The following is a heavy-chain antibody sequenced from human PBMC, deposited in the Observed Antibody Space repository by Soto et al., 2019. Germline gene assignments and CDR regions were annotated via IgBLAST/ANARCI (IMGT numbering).Heavy chain of an antibody. Sequence: EVHLVEAGGGLVKPGESLTLSCAASGFTFGSFTLNWVRQAPGKGLEWVSYISLSGSTIYYADSVKGRFTISRDDAKNSLYLQMDSLRADDTAVYYCARESFSASPNFFDYWGQGTLVTVSS. J-gene: IGHJ4*02. CDR3: ARESFSASPNFFDY. CDR1: GFTFGSFT. D-gene: IGHD3-3*02. CDR2: ISLSGSTI. V-gene: IGHV3-21*05.